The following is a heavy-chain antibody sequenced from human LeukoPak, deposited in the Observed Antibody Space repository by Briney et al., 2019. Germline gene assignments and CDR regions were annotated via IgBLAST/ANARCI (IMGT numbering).Heavy chain of an antibody. J-gene: IGHJ3*02. Sequence: GRPLRLSCAASGFTFDDYAMHWVRQAPGKGLEWVSGISWNSGSIGYADSVKGRFTISRDNAKNSLYLQMNSLRAEDTALYYCAKGPTYYYDSSGRLGAFDIWGQGTMVTVSS. D-gene: IGHD3-22*01. CDR2: ISWNSGSI. CDR1: GFTFDDYA. CDR3: AKGPTYYYDSSGRLGAFDI. V-gene: IGHV3-9*01.